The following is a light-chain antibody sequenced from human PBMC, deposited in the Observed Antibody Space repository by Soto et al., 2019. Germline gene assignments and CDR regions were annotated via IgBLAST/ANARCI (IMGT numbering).Light chain of an antibody. CDR1: QDIRGA. V-gene: IGKV1-13*02. CDR3: QQFLSYPIT. J-gene: IGKJ5*01. Sequence: IQLTQSPASLSASVGERVTITCRASQDIRGALAWYQQSPGEAPQLLIYDASTLESGVPSRFSGSSSGTHFTLTISSLQPEDFATHYCQQFLSYPITFGQGTRLEI. CDR2: DAS.